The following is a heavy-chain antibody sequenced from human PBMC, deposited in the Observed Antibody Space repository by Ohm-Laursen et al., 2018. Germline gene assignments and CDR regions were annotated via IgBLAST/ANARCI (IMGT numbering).Heavy chain of an antibody. D-gene: IGHD1-1*01. J-gene: IGHJ5*02. V-gene: IGHV3-7*01. CDR3: AKDDWNANWFDP. CDR2: INQDGRET. Sequence: SLRLSCSASGFTFTRNWMTWVRQAPGKGLEWVANINQDGRETCYVDSVKGRFIISRDNAKSSLYLQMNSLRVEDTAVYYCAKDDWNANWFDPWGQGTLVTVSS. CDR1: GFTFTRNW.